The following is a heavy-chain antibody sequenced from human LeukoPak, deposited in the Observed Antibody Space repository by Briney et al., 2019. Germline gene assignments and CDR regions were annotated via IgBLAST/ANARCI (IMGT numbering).Heavy chain of an antibody. CDR3: ARFPGDSSGYSPFDY. Sequence: ASVKVSCKASGYTFTSYYMHWVRQAPGQGLDWMGIINPSGGSTSYAQKFQGRVTMTRDMSTSTVYMELSSLRSEDTAVYYCARFPGDSSGYSPFDYWGQGTLVTVSS. J-gene: IGHJ4*02. CDR2: INPSGGST. CDR1: GYTFTSYY. V-gene: IGHV1-46*01. D-gene: IGHD3-22*01.